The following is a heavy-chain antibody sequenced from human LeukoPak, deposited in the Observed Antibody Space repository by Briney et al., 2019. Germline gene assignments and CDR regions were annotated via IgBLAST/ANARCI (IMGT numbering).Heavy chain of an antibody. J-gene: IGHJ4*02. CDR3: ARFSVVVAAYDY. CDR2: ISTDGDTT. CDR1: GFTFSNYW. V-gene: IGHV3-74*01. D-gene: IGHD6-19*01. Sequence: PGGSLRLSCAASGFTFSNYWMHWVRQAPGKGLVWVSRISTDGDTTTYADSVKGRFTVSRDNAKDTMYLQMNSLRAEDTAVYFCARFSVVVAAYDYWGQGSLVTVSS.